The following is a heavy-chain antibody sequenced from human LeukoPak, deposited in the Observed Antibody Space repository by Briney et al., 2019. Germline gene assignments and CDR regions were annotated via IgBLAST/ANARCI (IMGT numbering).Heavy chain of an antibody. D-gene: IGHD3-10*01. Sequence: GASVKVSCKASGGTFSSYAISRVRQAPGQGLEWMGGIIPIFGTAHYAQKFQGRVTITADESTSTAYMELSSLRSEDTAVYYCARALDYYGSGGYFDYWGQGTLVTVSS. CDR2: IIPIFGTA. CDR1: GGTFSSYA. CDR3: ARALDYYGSGGYFDY. J-gene: IGHJ4*02. V-gene: IGHV1-69*13.